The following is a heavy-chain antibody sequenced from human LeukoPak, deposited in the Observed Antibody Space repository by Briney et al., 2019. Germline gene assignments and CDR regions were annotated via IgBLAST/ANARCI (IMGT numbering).Heavy chain of an antibody. V-gene: IGHV4-59*01. CDR2: IYYSGST. CDR3: ARGSDGYNPEVFDI. CDR1: GGSISSYY. J-gene: IGHJ3*02. Sequence: SETLSLTCTVSGGSISSYYWSWIRQPPGKGLEWIGYIYYSGSTNYNPSLKSRVTISVDTSKNQFSLKLSSVTAADTAVYYCARGSDGYNPEVFDIWGQGTMVTVSS. D-gene: IGHD5-24*01.